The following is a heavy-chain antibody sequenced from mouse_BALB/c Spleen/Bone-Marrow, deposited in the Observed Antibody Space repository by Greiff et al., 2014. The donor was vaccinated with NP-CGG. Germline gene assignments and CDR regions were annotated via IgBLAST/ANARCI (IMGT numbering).Heavy chain of an antibody. CDR2: ISNLACSI. CDR3: ARETTRGAMDY. CDR1: GFTFSDYG. V-gene: IGHV5-15*02. J-gene: IGHJ4*01. Sequence: EVHLVESGGALVQPGGSRKLSCAASGFTFSDYGMAWVRQAPGKGPEWVAFISNLACSIYYTDTVTGRFTISRENAKNTLYLEMSSLRSEDTAMYYCARETTRGAMDYWGQGTSVTVSS. D-gene: IGHD2-1*01.